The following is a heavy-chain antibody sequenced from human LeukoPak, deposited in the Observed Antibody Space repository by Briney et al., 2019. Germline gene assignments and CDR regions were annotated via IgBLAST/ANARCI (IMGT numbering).Heavy chain of an antibody. J-gene: IGHJ5*02. D-gene: IGHD6-13*01. CDR2: ISYDGSNK. V-gene: IGHV3-30*03. Sequence: GGSLRLSCAASGFTFSSYGMHWVRQAPGKGLEWVAVISYDGSNKYYADSVKGRFTISRDNSKNTLYLQMNSLRAEDTAVYYCARDFGRDSSTPEYNWFDPWGQGTLVTVSS. CDR1: GFTFSSYG. CDR3: ARDFGRDSSTPEYNWFDP.